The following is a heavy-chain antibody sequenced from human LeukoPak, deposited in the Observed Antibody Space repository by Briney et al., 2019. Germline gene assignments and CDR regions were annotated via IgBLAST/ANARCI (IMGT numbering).Heavy chain of an antibody. V-gene: IGHV3-33*01. Sequence: PGGSLRLSCVASGFTFSNYGMQWVRQAPGKGLEWLAVIWYDGSQKYYADSVKGRFTISRGDSKNTLYLQMNSLRVEDTAIYHCARDYCSTTTCLDYWGQGTLVTVSS. J-gene: IGHJ4*02. CDR3: ARDYCSTTTCLDY. CDR2: IWYDGSQK. CDR1: GFTFSNYG. D-gene: IGHD2-2*01.